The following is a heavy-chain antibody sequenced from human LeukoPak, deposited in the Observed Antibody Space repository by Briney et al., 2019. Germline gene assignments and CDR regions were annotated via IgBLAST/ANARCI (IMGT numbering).Heavy chain of an antibody. J-gene: IGHJ4*02. CDR1: GGSISSSSYY. Sequence: KPSETLSLTCTVSGGSISSSSYYWSWIRQPPGKGLEWIGEINHSGSTNYNPSLKSRVTISVDTSKNQFSLKLSSVTAADTAVYYCARGRGYYDYVWGSYRPQYYFDYWGQGTLVTVSS. CDR2: INHSGST. CDR3: ARGRGYYDYVWGSYRPQYYFDY. V-gene: IGHV4-39*07. D-gene: IGHD3-16*02.